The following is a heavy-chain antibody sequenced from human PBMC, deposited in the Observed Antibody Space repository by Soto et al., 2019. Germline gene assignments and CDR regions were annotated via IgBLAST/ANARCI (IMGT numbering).Heavy chain of an antibody. J-gene: IGHJ3*02. CDR2: IFYSET. CDR3: ASSYSSARVDAFDI. Sequence: QVQLQESGPRLVKPSETLSLTCTVSGGSINSYYWNWIRQPPEKGLEWIGYIFYSETNYNPALKSRVTIAVDTSKNQFSLKLSSVTAADTAVYYCASSYSSARVDAFDIWGQGTMVAVSS. D-gene: IGHD6-19*01. CDR1: GGSINSYY. V-gene: IGHV4-59*01.